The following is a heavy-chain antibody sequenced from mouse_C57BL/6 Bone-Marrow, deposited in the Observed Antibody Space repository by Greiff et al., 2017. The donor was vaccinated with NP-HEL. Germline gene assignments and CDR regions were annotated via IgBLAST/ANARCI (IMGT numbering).Heavy chain of an antibody. J-gene: IGHJ2*01. CDR1: GYTFTSYW. V-gene: IGHV1-64*01. Sequence: QVQLQQPGAELVKPGASVKLSCKASGYTFTSYWMHWVKQRPGQGLEWIGMIHPNSGSTNYNEKFKSKATLTVDKSSSTAYMQLSSLTSENSAVYYCARPLYYYGSSYGVDYWGQGTTLTVSS. D-gene: IGHD1-1*01. CDR2: IHPNSGST. CDR3: ARPLYYYGSSYGVDY.